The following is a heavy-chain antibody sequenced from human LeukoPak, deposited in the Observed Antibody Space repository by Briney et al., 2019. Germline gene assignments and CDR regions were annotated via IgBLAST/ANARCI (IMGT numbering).Heavy chain of an antibody. J-gene: IGHJ3*02. CDR1: GGSISSYY. V-gene: IGHV4-59*01. CDR3: ARGPLTTVSHGDAFDI. Sequence: NPSETLSLTCTVSGGSISSYYWSWIRQPPGKGLEWIGYIYYSGSTNYNPSLKSRVTISVDTSKNQFSLKLSSVTAADTAVYYCARGPLTTVSHGDAFDIWGQGTMVTVSS. CDR2: IYYSGST. D-gene: IGHD4-17*01.